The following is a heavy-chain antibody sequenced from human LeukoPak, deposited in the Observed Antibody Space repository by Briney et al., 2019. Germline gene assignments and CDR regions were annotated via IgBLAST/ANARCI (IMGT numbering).Heavy chain of an antibody. CDR2: IYYSGST. CDR3: ARIKYYDFWSGYSNWFDP. Sequence: PSETLSLTCAVSGGSISSYYWSWIRQPPGKGLEWIGYIYYSGSTNYNPSLESRVTISVDTSKNQFSLKLSSVTAADTAVYYCARIKYYDFWSGYSNWFDPWGQGTLVTVSS. J-gene: IGHJ5*02. CDR1: GGSISSYY. V-gene: IGHV4-59*01. D-gene: IGHD3-3*01.